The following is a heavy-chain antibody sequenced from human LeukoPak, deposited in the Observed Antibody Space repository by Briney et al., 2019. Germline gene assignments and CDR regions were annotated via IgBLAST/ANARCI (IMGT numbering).Heavy chain of an antibody. D-gene: IGHD6-6*01. CDR3: ARFEVNHADGSEYYYFDY. V-gene: IGHV4-39*07. Sequence: SETLSLTCTVSGGSISSRSYYWGWIRQPPGTGLEWIGETYHSGSTNYNPSLKSRVTISVDKSKNQFSLKLSSVTAADTAVYYCARFEVNHADGSEYYYFDYWGQGTLVTVSS. J-gene: IGHJ4*02. CDR1: GGSISSRSYY. CDR2: TYHSGST.